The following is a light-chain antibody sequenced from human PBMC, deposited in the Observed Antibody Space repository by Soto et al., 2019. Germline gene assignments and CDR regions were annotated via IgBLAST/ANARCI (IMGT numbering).Light chain of an antibody. CDR1: SSDIGGYDF. J-gene: IGLJ1*01. CDR3: SSYASGNTLYV. V-gene: IGLV2-14*03. CDR2: DVT. Sequence: QSALTQPASVSGSPGQSLTISCAGTSSDIGGYDFVSWYQQHPGKAPKLILYDVTNRLSGVSNRFSGSKSGNTASLTISGLQAEDEADYYCSSYASGNTLYVFGPGTKVTVL.